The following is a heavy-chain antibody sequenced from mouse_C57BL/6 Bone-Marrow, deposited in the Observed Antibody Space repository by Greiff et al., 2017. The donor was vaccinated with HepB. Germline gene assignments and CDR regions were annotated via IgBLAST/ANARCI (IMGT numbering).Heavy chain of an antibody. CDR3: ARLGPWFAY. D-gene: IGHD4-1*01. J-gene: IGHJ3*01. V-gene: IGHV1-82*01. Sequence: QVQLQQSGPELVKPGASVKISCKVSGYAFSSSWMNWVKQRPGKGLEWIGRIYPGDGDTNYNEKFKGKATLTVDKPSSTAYMQLSSLTSEDSAVYYCARLGPWFAYWGQGTLVTVSA. CDR1: GYAFSSSW. CDR2: IYPGDGDT.